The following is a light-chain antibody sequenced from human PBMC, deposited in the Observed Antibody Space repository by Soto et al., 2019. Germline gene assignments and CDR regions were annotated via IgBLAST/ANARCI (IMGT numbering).Light chain of an antibody. CDR2: EVT. V-gene: IGLV2-14*01. CDR1: SGDIGSYNR. Sequence: LTQPASVSGSPGQSITISCTGTSGDIGSYNRVSWYQQHPGKAPKLIIYEVTDRPSGVSNRFSGSKSGNTASLTISGLQAEDEAEYYCNSYTNINTRACVFGTGTKVTVL. CDR3: NSYTNINTRACV. J-gene: IGLJ1*01.